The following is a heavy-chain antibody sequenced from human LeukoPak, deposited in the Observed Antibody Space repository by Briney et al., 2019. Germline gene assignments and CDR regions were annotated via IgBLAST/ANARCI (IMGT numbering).Heavy chain of an antibody. CDR1: GFTFSSYS. D-gene: IGHD6-13*01. J-gene: IGHJ5*02. CDR3: ARALQLVSTMLFDP. V-gene: IGHV3-21*01. CDR2: ISSCSSYI. Sequence: PGGSLRLSCAASGFTFSSYSMNWVRQAPGKGLEWVSSISSCSSYIYYADSVKGRFTISRDNAKNSLYLQMNSLRAEDTAVYYCARALQLVSTMLFDPWGQGTLVTVSS.